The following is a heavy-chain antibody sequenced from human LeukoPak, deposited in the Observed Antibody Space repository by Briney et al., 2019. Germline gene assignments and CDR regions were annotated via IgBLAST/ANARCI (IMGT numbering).Heavy chain of an antibody. Sequence: PGGSLRLSCAASGFTFSSYAMSWVRQAPGKGLEWVSVISGSGGSTYYADSVKGRFTISRDNSKNTLYLQMNSLRAEDTAVYYCAKYRRSIAIPPGDYWGQGTLVTVSS. V-gene: IGHV3-23*01. CDR1: GFTFSSYA. CDR3: AKYRRSIAIPPGDY. J-gene: IGHJ4*02. D-gene: IGHD6-13*01. CDR2: ISGSGGST.